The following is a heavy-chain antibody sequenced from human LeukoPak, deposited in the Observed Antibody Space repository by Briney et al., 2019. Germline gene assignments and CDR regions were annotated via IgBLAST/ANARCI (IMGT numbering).Heavy chain of an antibody. V-gene: IGHV1-18*01. D-gene: IGHD3-22*01. CDR3: AKGYYYDSSGAPFDY. Sequence: ASVKVSCKASGYTFTSYGVSWVRQAPGQGLEWMGWISTYNGNTNYAQKFQGRVTMTTDTSTSTAYMELRSLRSDDTAVYYCAKGYYYDSSGAPFDYWGQGTLVTVSS. J-gene: IGHJ4*02. CDR2: ISTYNGNT. CDR1: GYTFTSYG.